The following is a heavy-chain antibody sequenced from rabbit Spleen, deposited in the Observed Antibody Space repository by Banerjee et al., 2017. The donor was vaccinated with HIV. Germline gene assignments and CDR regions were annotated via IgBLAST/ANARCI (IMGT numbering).Heavy chain of an antibody. V-gene: IGHV1S40*01. CDR1: GFSFSNNYY. J-gene: IGHJ6*01. CDR3: ARGTGSSFSSYGMDL. CDR2: IFGGSSGNT. D-gene: IGHD8-1*01. Sequence: QSLEESGGDLVKPGASLTLTCTPSGFSFSNNYYMYWVRQAPGKGLEWIGCIFGGSSGNTYYANWAKGRFTISKSSSTTVTLQMTSLTAADTATYFCARGTGSSFSSYGMDLWGPGTLVTVS.